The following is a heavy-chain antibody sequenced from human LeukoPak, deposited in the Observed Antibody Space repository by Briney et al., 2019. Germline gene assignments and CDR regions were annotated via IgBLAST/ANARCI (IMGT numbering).Heavy chain of an antibody. CDR2: IYYSGST. CDR3: ARGIAAAGTRGYYYYGMDV. V-gene: IGHV4-59*01. D-gene: IGHD6-13*01. J-gene: IGHJ6*02. Sequence: SETLSLTCTVSGGSISSYYWSWIRQPPGKGLEWIGYIYYSGSTNYNPSLKSRVTISVDTSKNQFSLKLSSVTAADTAVYYCARGIAAAGTRGYYYYGMDVWGQGTTVTVSS. CDR1: GGSISSYY.